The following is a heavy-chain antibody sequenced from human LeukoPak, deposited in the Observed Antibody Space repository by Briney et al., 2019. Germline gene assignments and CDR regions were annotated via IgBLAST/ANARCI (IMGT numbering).Heavy chain of an antibody. CDR3: ANYYYGSGSYDSGCFDP. CDR1: GYTFTGYY. Sequence: GASVKVSCKASGYTFTGYYMHWVRQAPGQGLEWMGWINPNSGGTNYAQKFQGRVTMTRDTSISTAYMELSRLRSDDTAVYYCANYYYGSGSYDSGCFDPWAREPWSPSPQ. D-gene: IGHD3-10*01. J-gene: IGHJ5*02. V-gene: IGHV1-2*02. CDR2: INPNSGGT.